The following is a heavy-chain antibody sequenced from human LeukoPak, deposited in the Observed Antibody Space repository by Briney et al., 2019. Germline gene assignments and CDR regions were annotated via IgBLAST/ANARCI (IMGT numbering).Heavy chain of an antibody. CDR2: IWYDGSNK. V-gene: IGHV3-33*01. J-gene: IGHJ4*02. D-gene: IGHD1-26*01. CDR3: ARGLSGSYPQDY. CDR1: GYTFTSYG. Sequence: SCKASGYTFTSYGISWVRQAPGKGLEWVAVIWYDGSNKYYADSVKGRFTISRDNSKNTLYLQMNSLRAEDTAVYYCARGLSGSYPQDYWGQGTLVTVSS.